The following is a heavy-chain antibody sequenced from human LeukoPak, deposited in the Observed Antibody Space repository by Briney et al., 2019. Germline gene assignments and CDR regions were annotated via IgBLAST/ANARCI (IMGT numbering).Heavy chain of an antibody. V-gene: IGHV5-51*01. Sequence: GESLKISCKGSGYRFSNYWIGWVRQMPGKGLEWMGIIYPGDSDARYSPSFQGQVTTSADKSISTAYLQWNSLKTSDTAMYYCARYEYYGSGEAPGDYWGQGTLVTVSS. CDR3: ARYEYYGSGEAPGDY. CDR1: GYRFSNYW. D-gene: IGHD3-10*01. J-gene: IGHJ4*02. CDR2: IYPGDSDA.